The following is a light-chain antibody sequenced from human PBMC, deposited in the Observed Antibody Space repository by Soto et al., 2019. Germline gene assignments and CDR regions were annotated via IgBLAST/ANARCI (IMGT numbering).Light chain of an antibody. Sequence: QSALTQPASVSGSAGQSITISCSGTMRDVGAYNLVSWYQQHPGTAPKLMIYQVTIRPSGISNRFSGSKSGNTASLTISGLQAEDEADYYCTSFSSSLSLYAVGTGTKV. CDR1: MRDVGAYNL. J-gene: IGLJ1*01. CDR3: TSFSSSLSLYA. V-gene: IGLV2-14*01. CDR2: QVT.